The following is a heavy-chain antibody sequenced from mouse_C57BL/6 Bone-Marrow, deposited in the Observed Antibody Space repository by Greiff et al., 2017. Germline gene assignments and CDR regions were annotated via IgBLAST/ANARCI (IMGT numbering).Heavy chain of an antibody. V-gene: IGHV1-76*01. Sequence: QVQLQQSGAELVRPGASVKLSCKASGYTFTDYYINWVKQRPGQGLEWIARIYPGSGNTYYNEKFKGKATLTAEKSSSTAYMQLSSLTSEDSAVCLCARDPYYFDYWGQGTTLTVSS. CDR2: IYPGSGNT. J-gene: IGHJ2*01. CDR3: ARDPYYFDY. CDR1: GYTFTDYY.